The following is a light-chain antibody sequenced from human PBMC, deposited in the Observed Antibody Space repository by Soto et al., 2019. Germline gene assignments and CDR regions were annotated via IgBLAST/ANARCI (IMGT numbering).Light chain of an antibody. CDR2: DVS. Sequence: QPVLTQPASVSGSPGQSITLSCTGTSSDIGGYNYVSWYRQHPGKVPKLIIYDVSNRPSGVSNRFSGSKSGNTASLTISGLQAEDEADYYCSSYTGTSTPVLFGGGTKLTVL. V-gene: IGLV2-14*01. J-gene: IGLJ2*01. CDR3: SSYTGTSTPVL. CDR1: SSDIGGYNY.